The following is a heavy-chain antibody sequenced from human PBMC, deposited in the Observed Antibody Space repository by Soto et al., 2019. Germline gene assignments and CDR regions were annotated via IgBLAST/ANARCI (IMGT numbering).Heavy chain of an antibody. Sequence: PGGSLRLSCAASGFTFSSYAMHWVRQAPGKGLEWVAVISYDGSNKYYADSVKGRFTISRDNSKNTLYLQMNSLRAEDTAVYYCARVSGYDYFDYLGQGTLVTVSS. CDR3: ARVSGYDYFDY. J-gene: IGHJ4*02. CDR2: ISYDGSNK. D-gene: IGHD5-12*01. CDR1: GFTFSSYA. V-gene: IGHV3-30-3*01.